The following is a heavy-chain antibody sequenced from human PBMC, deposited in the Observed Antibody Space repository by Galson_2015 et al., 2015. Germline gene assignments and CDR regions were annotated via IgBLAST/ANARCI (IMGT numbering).Heavy chain of an antibody. V-gene: IGHV2-26*01. D-gene: IGHD3-22*01. CDR1: GFSLSNARMG. J-gene: IGHJ4*02. CDR2: ILSNDEK. CDR3: ARIRYYYDSSGYYHVDFDY. Sequence: PALVKPTQTLTLTCTVSGFSLSNARMGVSWIRQPPGKALEWLAHILSNDEKSYSTSLKSRLTISKDTSKSQVVLTMTNMDPVDTATYYCARIRYYYDSSGYYHVDFDYWGQGTLVTVSS.